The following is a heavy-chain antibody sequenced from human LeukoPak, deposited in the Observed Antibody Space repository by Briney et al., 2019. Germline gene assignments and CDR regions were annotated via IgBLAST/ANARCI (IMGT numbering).Heavy chain of an antibody. CDR2: INPHSGGT. V-gene: IGHV1-2*02. CDR1: EYIFTDYY. J-gene: IGHJ4*02. Sequence: ASMKVSCKASEYIFTDYYIHWVRQAPGQGLGWMGWINPHSGGTNYAQNFQDRVTMTGDTSISTAYMELSRLISDDTAIYYCARGGDNYDILTQWGQGTLVTVSS. CDR3: ARGGDNYDILTQ. D-gene: IGHD3-9*01.